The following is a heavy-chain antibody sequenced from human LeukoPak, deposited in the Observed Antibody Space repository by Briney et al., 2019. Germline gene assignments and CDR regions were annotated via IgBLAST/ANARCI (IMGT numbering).Heavy chain of an antibody. D-gene: IGHD3-10*01. CDR3: ARMESLKSWLDY. CDR2: ISAYNGNT. J-gene: IGHJ4*02. Sequence: ASVKVSCKASGYTFTSYGISWVRQAPGQGLEWMGWISAYNGNTNYAQKLQGRVTITTDTSTSTAYMELRSLRSDDTAVYYCARMESLKSWLDYWGQGTLVTVSS. V-gene: IGHV1-18*01. CDR1: GYTFTSYG.